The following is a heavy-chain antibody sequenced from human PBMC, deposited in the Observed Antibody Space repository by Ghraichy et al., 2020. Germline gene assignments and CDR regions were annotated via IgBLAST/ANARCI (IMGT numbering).Heavy chain of an antibody. CDR3: ARGRPSIYDFWSGYYTHAPLFDY. J-gene: IGHJ4*02. CDR1: GGSFSGYY. CDR2: INHSGST. Sequence: SDTLSLTCAVYGGSFSGYYWSWIRQPPGKGLEWIGEINHSGSTNYNPSLKSRVTISVDTSKNQFSLKLSSVTAADTAVYYCARGRPSIYDFWSGYYTHAPLFDYWGQGTLVTVSS. D-gene: IGHD3-3*01. V-gene: IGHV4-34*01.